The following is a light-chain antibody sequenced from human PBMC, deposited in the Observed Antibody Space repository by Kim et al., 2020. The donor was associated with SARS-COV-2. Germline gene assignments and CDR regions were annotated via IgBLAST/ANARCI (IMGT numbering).Light chain of an antibody. CDR3: QQYGSSPLT. Sequence: SPGERATLSCRASQSVSNSYLAWYPQKPGQAPRLLIYGASSRATGIPDRFSGSGSGTDFTFSISRLEPEDFAVYYCQQYGSSPLTFGGGTKVDIK. V-gene: IGKV3-20*01. J-gene: IGKJ4*01. CDR1: QSVSNSY. CDR2: GAS.